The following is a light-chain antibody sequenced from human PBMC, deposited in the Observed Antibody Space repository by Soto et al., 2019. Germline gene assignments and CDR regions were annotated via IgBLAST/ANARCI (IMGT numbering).Light chain of an antibody. CDR2: DVS. CDR1: SSDVGGYNY. J-gene: IGLJ3*02. V-gene: IGLV2-14*03. Sequence: QSALTQPASVSGSPGQSITISCTGTSSDVGGYNYVSWYQHHLGKAPKLVIYDVSIRPLGVSNRFSGSKSGNTASLIISGLQAEDEADYYCSSYTSSSTVMFGGGTKLTVL. CDR3: SSYTSSSTVM.